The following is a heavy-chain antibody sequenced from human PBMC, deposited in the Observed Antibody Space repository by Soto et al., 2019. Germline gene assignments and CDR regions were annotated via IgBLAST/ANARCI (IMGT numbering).Heavy chain of an antibody. CDR2: MNPNSGNT. Sequence: QVQLVQSGAEVKKPGASVKVSCKASGYTFTSYDINWVRQATGQELEWMGWMNPNSGNTGYAQKFQGRVTMTRNTSISTAYMELSSLRSEDTAVYYCARGGQRYCSSTSCYTFWFDPWGQGTLVTVSS. CDR1: GYTFTSYD. CDR3: ARGGQRYCSSTSCYTFWFDP. J-gene: IGHJ5*02. D-gene: IGHD2-2*02. V-gene: IGHV1-8*01.